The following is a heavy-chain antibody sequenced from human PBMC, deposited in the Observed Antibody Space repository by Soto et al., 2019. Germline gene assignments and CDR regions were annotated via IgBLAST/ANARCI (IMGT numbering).Heavy chain of an antibody. D-gene: IGHD2-2*01. CDR1: GGTFSSYA. Sequence: QVQLVQSGAEVKKPGSSVKVSCKASGGTFSSYAISWVRQAPGKGLEWMGGIIPIFGTAKYPQKFQGRVTITADESTSQAYMKLSNLRSEDTPVYYCARERPISKRKSMDYWGQGTLVTVSS. CDR2: IIPIFGTA. J-gene: IGHJ4*02. V-gene: IGHV1-69*01. CDR3: ARERPISKRKSMDY.